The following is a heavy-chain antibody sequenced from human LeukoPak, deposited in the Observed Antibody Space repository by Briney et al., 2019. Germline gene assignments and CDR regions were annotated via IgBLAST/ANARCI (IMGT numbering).Heavy chain of an antibody. CDR1: GFTFSSYG. J-gene: IGHJ4*02. CDR2: IWYDGSNK. CDR3: ARDGRNLLWFGELSWGFDY. Sequence: GGSLRLSCAASGFTFSSYGMHWVRQAPGKGLEWVAVIWYDGSNKYYADSVKGRFTISSDNSKNTLYLQMNSLRAEDTAVYYCARDGRNLLWFGELSWGFDYWGQGTLVTVSS. D-gene: IGHD3-10*01. V-gene: IGHV3-33*01.